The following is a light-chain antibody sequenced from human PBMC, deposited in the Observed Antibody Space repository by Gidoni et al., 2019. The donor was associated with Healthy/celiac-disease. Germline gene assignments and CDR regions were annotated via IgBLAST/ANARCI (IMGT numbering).Light chain of an antibody. Sequence: IQMTHSPSSLSPSVGDRVTITCRSSQSISSYLNWYQQKPGKAPKLLIYAASSLQSGVPSRFSGSGSGTDFTLTISSLQPEDFATYYCQQSYSTPRTFGQGTKLEIK. V-gene: IGKV1-39*01. CDR3: QQSYSTPRT. CDR1: QSISSY. CDR2: AAS. J-gene: IGKJ2*01.